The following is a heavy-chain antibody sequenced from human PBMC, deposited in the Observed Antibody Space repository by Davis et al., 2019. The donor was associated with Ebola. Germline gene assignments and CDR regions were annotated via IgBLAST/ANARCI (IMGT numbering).Heavy chain of an antibody. V-gene: IGHV1-2*02. J-gene: IGHJ4*02. CDR3: ARRWGGCTGGVCRYFDY. Sequence: ASVKVSCKTSGYTFTGYYMHWVRQAPGQGLEWMGWINPNSGGTNYAQKFQGRVHMTRDTSISTAYMELSRLRSDDTAVYYCARRWGGCTGGVCRYFDYWGQGTLVTVSS. CDR1: GYTFTGYY. CDR2: INPNSGGT. D-gene: IGHD2-8*02.